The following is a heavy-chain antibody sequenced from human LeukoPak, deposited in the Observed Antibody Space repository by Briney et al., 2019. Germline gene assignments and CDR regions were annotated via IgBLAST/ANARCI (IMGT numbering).Heavy chain of an antibody. D-gene: IGHD6-19*01. J-gene: IGHJ4*02. CDR1: GFTFSSYG. V-gene: IGHV3-30*18. CDR2: ISYDGSDK. Sequence: PGGSLRLSCAASGFTFSSYGMYWVRQAPGKGLEWVAVISYDGSDKYYADSVKGRFTVSRDNSKNTLYLQMNSLRAEDTVVYYCAKTFGLGSGWAPDYWGQGTLVTVSS. CDR3: AKTFGLGSGWAPDY.